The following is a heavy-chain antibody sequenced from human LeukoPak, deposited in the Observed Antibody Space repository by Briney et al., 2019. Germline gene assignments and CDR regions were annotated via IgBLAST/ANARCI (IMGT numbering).Heavy chain of an antibody. V-gene: IGHV3-21*01. D-gene: IGHD2-2*01. CDR1: GFTFSSYS. Sequence: GGSLRLSCAASGFTFSSYSMNWVRQAPGKGLDWVSSISSSSSYIYYADSVKGRFTISRDNAKNSLYLQMNSLRAEDTAVYYCARVWGYCSSTSCYGAFDIWGQGTMVTVSS. J-gene: IGHJ3*02. CDR3: ARVWGYCSSTSCYGAFDI. CDR2: ISSSSSYI.